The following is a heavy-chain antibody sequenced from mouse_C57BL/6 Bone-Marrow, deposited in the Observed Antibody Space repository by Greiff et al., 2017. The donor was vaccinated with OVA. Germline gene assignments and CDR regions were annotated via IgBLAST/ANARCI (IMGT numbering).Heavy chain of an antibody. Sequence: VQLKESGPELVKPGASVKIPCKASGYTFTDYNMDWVKQSHGKSLEWIGDINPNNGGTIYNQKFKGKATLTVDKSSSTAYMELRSLTSEDTAVYYCARSAFITTVVEYFDVWGTGTTVTVSS. J-gene: IGHJ1*03. CDR2: INPNNGGT. D-gene: IGHD1-1*01. CDR3: ARSAFITTVVEYFDV. V-gene: IGHV1-18*01. CDR1: GYTFTDYN.